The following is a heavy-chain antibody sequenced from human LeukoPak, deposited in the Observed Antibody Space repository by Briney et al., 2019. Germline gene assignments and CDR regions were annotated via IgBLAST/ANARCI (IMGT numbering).Heavy chain of an antibody. CDR1: EGTFSNYA. Sequence: ASVKVSCKASEGTFSNYAISWVRQAPGQRLEWMGWINAGNGNTKYSQKFQGRVTITRDTSASTAYMELSSLRSEDTAVYYCARAEDYGDYVINPFDYWGQGTLVTVSS. D-gene: IGHD4-17*01. J-gene: IGHJ4*02. CDR3: ARAEDYGDYVINPFDY. CDR2: INAGNGNT. V-gene: IGHV1-3*01.